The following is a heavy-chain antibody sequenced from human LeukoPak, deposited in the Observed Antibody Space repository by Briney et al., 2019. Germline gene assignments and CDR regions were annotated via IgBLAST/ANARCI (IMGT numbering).Heavy chain of an antibody. J-gene: IGHJ4*02. CDR1: GFTFSSYA. CDR2: ISYDGSNK. Sequence: PGRSLRLSCAASGFTFSSYAMRWVRQAPGKGLEWVAVISYDGSNKYYADSVKGRFTISRDNSKNTLYLQMNSLRAEDTAVYYCARDQGSSSYLDYWGQGTLVTVSS. V-gene: IGHV3-30*04. D-gene: IGHD6-13*01. CDR3: ARDQGSSSYLDY.